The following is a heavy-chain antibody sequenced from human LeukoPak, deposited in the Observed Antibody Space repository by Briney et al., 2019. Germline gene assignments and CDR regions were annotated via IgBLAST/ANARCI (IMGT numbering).Heavy chain of an antibody. CDR1: GFIFSSYW. J-gene: IGHJ4*02. CDR2: INSDGNST. V-gene: IGHV3-74*01. Sequence: GGSLRLSCAASGFIFSSYWMHWVRQAPGKGLVWVSRINSDGNSTTHADSVKGRFTISRDNAKNTLYLQMNSLRAEDTAVYYCLRGVGNQGGYFDFWGQGTLVTVSS. CDR3: LRGVGNQGGYFDF. D-gene: IGHD1-14*01.